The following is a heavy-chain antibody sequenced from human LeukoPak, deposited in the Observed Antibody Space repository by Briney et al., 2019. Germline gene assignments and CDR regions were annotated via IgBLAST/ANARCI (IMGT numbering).Heavy chain of an antibody. D-gene: IGHD3-22*01. CDR2: IKTDGRTT. CDR3: TTGPSFGYEW. J-gene: IGHJ4*02. Sequence: GGSLRLSCAASGMTFSNHWMHWVRQAPGKGLVWVSLIKTDGRTTIYADSVKGRFTISRDDGKSTLYLQMNSLRVEDTAIYYCTTGPSFGYEWWGQGTVVTVSS. CDR1: GMTFSNHW. V-gene: IGHV3-74*01.